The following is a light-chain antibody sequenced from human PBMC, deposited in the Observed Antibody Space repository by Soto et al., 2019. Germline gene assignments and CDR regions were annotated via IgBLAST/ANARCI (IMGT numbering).Light chain of an antibody. CDR3: QQYGSSLRT. CDR1: QSVSNSY. V-gene: IGKV3-20*01. J-gene: IGKJ1*01. CDR2: GAS. Sequence: EIVLTQSPGTLSLSPGERATLSCRASQSVSNSYLAWYQQKPGQAPRLLIYGASSRAIGIPDRFSGSGSGTDFTLTISRLELEDFAVYYCQQYGSSLRTFGQGTQVEIK.